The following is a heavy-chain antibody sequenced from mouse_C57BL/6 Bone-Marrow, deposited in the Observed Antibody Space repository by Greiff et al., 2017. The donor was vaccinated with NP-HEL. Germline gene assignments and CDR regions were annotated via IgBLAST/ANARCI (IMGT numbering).Heavy chain of an antibody. D-gene: IGHD1-1*01. Sequence: EVQRVESGGDLVKPGGSLKLSCAASGFTFSSYGMSWVRQTPDKRLEWVATISSGGSYTYYPDSVKGRFTISSDNAKNTLYLQMSSLKSEDTAMYYCARRGVTTVVDYYFDYGGQGTTLTVSS. CDR1: GFTFSSYG. CDR3: ARRGVTTVVDYYFDY. J-gene: IGHJ2*01. CDR2: ISSGGSYT. V-gene: IGHV5-6*01.